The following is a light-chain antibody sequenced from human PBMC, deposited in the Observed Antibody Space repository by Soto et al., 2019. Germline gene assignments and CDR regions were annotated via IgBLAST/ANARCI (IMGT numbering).Light chain of an antibody. CDR3: QQYGSSGT. CDR2: GAS. V-gene: IGKV3-20*01. Sequence: ELVLTPYPATLSLSPGERATLSCRASQSVSSYLAWYQQKPGQAPRLLIYGASSRATGIPDRFSGSGSGTDFTLTISRLEPEDFAVYYCQQYGSSGTFGQGTKV. J-gene: IGKJ1*01. CDR1: QSVSSY.